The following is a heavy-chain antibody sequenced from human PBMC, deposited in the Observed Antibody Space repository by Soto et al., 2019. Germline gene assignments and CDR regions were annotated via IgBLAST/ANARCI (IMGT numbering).Heavy chain of an antibody. Sequence: ASVKVSCKASGGTFSSYAISWVRQAPGQGLEWMGGIIPIFGTANYAQKFQGRVTITADESTSTAYMELSSLRSEDTAVYYCARINSVSLRFLEDGFDPWGQGTLVTVSS. CDR2: IIPIFGTA. V-gene: IGHV1-69*13. CDR3: ARINSVSLRFLEDGFDP. CDR1: GGTFSSYA. J-gene: IGHJ5*02. D-gene: IGHD3-3*01.